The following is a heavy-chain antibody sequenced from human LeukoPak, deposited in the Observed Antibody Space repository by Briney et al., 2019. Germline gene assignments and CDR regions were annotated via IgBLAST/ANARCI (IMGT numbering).Heavy chain of an antibody. CDR3: ARSGRFGDYIVDY. CDR2: ISSSGSTI. Sequence: GGSLRLSCAASGFTFSSYEMNWVRQAPGKGLEWVSYISSSGSTIYYADSVKGRFTISRDNAKNSLYLQMNSLRAEDTAVYYCARSGRFGDYIVDYWGQGTLVTVSS. V-gene: IGHV3-48*03. D-gene: IGHD4-17*01. J-gene: IGHJ4*02. CDR1: GFTFSSYE.